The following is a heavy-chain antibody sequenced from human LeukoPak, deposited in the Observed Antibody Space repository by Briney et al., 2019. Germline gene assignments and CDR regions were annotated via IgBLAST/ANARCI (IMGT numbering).Heavy chain of an antibody. CDR2: ISSSSSYI. D-gene: IGHD3-10*01. CDR1: GFTFSSYS. Sequence: GGSLRLSCAASGFTFSSYSMNWVRQAPGKGLEWVSSISSSSSYIYYADSVKGRFTISRDNAKNSLYLQMNSLRAEDTAVYYCARDMVRGVIGYISYYYMDVWGKGTTVTISS. CDR3: ARDMVRGVIGYISYYYMDV. J-gene: IGHJ6*03. V-gene: IGHV3-21*01.